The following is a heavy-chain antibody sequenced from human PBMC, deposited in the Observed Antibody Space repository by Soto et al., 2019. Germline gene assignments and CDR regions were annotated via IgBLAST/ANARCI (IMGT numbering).Heavy chain of an antibody. CDR2: VYPGDSDT. J-gene: IGHJ4*02. CDR1: GYSFTGYW. CDR3: ARRRGFTYGAFDF. V-gene: IGHV5-51*01. D-gene: IGHD3-10*01. Sequence: GESLKISCEVSGYSFTGYWIAWVRQRPGKGLEWLGIVYPGDSDTRYRPSLQGQATISVDKSRKTAYLSLRSLQSSDSAIYFCARRRGFTYGAFDFWGQGTPLTGLL.